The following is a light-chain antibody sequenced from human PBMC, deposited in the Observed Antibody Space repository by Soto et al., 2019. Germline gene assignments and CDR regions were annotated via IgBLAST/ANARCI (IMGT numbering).Light chain of an antibody. CDR1: QSVSSSY. Sequence: EIVLTQSPGTQSLSPGERATLSCRASQSVSSSYLARYQQKPGQAPRLLIYGASSRATGVPDRFSGSGSGTDFSLTISRLEPEDFAVYYCQQYGSSLWTFGQGTKVDI. CDR3: QQYGSSLWT. CDR2: GAS. V-gene: IGKV3-20*01. J-gene: IGKJ1*01.